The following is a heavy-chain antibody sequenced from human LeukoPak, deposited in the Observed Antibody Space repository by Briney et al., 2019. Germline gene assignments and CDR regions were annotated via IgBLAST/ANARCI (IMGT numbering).Heavy chain of an antibody. CDR2: IKEDGSEK. CDR1: GITFSNSW. CDR3: ARGGGSGSYYKRELDY. J-gene: IGHJ4*02. V-gene: IGHV3-7*01. Sequence: GSLRLSCAASGITFSNSWMCWVRQAPGKGLEWVANIKEDGSEKYYVNSVKGRFTISRDNAKNSLYLQMNSLRAEDTAVYYCARGGGSGSYYKRELDYWGQETLVTVSS. D-gene: IGHD3-10*01.